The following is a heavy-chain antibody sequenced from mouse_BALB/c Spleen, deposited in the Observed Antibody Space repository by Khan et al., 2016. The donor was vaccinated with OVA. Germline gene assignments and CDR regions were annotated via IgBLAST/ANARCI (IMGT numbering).Heavy chain of an antibody. D-gene: IGHD2-10*01. CDR3: ARQPYYHYNIMDY. V-gene: IGHV2-6-1*01. CDR1: GFSLTTYG. CDR2: ICSDGTT. Sequence: QMQLEESGPGLAAPSQSLSITCTISGFSLTTYGVHWVRQPPGKGLEWLVVICSDGTTNYNSALKSRLTITKDNSQSQVFLKMNSLQTDDTAIYFCARQPYYHYNIMDYWGQGTSVTVSS. J-gene: IGHJ4*01.